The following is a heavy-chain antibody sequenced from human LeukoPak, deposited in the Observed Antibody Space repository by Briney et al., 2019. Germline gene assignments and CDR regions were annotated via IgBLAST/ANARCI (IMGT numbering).Heavy chain of an antibody. CDR3: AQLRGYFDL. V-gene: IGHV4-39*07. D-gene: IGHD5-24*01. CDR1: GGFISSSSYY. J-gene: IGHJ2*01. CDR2: INHSGST. Sequence: PSETLSLTCTVYGGFISSSSYYWGWIRQPPGKGLEWIGEINHSGSTNYNPSLKSRVTISVDTSKNQFSLKLSSVTAADTAVYYCAQLRGYFDLWGRGTLVTVSS.